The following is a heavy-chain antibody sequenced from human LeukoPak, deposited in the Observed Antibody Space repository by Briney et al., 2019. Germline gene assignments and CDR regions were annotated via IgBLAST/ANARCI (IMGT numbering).Heavy chain of an antibody. V-gene: IGHV1-8*01. CDR3: TRGSSGRRDN. Sequence: ASVKVSCKASGYTFTSCDINWVRQATGQGLEWMGWMNPKSGNTGYGQSFQGRITMAMDIYIGTAYMELSNLTSEDTAIYYCTRGSSGRRDNWGQGTLVTVSA. CDR2: MNPKSGNT. J-gene: IGHJ4*02. CDR1: GYTFTSCD. D-gene: IGHD6-19*01.